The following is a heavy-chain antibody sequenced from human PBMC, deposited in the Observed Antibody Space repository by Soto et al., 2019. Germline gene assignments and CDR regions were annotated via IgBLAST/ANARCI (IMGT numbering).Heavy chain of an antibody. CDR3: ARDLLCQVEDLYYYYGMDV. Sequence: SETLSLTCAVYGGSFSGYYWSWIRQPPGKGLEWIGEINHSGSTNYNPSLKSRVTISVDTSKNQFSLKLSSVTAADTAVYYCARDLLCQVEDLYYYYGMDVWGQGTTVTVSS. CDR2: INHSGST. J-gene: IGHJ6*02. CDR1: GGSFSGYY. V-gene: IGHV4-34*01. D-gene: IGHD3-16*01.